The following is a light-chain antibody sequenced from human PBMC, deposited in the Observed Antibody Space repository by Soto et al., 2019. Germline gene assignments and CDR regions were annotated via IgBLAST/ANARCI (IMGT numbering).Light chain of an antibody. CDR2: GAS. CDR3: QQYGNSPRT. J-gene: IGKJ1*01. V-gene: IGKV3-20*01. CDR1: QSVNTF. Sequence: EIVFTQSPATLSLSPGERATLSCRASQSVNTFLAWYQLKPGQSPRLLVYGASTRATGIPARFSGSGSGTDFTLTISRLEPADFAVYYCQQYGNSPRTFGQGTKVDIK.